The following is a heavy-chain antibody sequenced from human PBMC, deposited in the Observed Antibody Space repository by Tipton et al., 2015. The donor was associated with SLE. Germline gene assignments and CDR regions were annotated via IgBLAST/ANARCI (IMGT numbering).Heavy chain of an antibody. Sequence: PQRFQGRVTITADESTNTAYVELSSLRSEDTAVYYCARCTTTVTTCDYWGQGTLVTVSS. V-gene: IGHV1-69*01. CDR3: ARCTTTVTTCDY. D-gene: IGHD4-11*01. J-gene: IGHJ4*02.